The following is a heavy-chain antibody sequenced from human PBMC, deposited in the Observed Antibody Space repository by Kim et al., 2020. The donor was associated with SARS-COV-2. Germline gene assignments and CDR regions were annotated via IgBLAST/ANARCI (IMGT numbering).Heavy chain of an antibody. J-gene: IGHJ4*02. CDR3: ASSIGSLVD. CDR1: GFTFSIYS. V-gene: IGHV3-48*02. Sequence: GGSLRLSCAASGFTFSIYSMNWVRQAPGRGLEWLSYITGDSKTISYADSVTGRFTTSRDNGKNSLYLQMNSLRDEDTAVYYCASSIGSLVDWGQGTLVTVSS. D-gene: IGHD1-26*01. CDR2: ITGDSKTI.